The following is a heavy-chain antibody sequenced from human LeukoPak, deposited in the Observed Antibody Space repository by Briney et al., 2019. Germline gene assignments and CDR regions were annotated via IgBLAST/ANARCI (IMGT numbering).Heavy chain of an antibody. D-gene: IGHD2-21*02. CDR1: GFTFSSSA. V-gene: IGHV3-23*01. J-gene: IGHJ4*02. Sequence: GGSLRLSCEASGFTFSSSAMTWVRQAPGEGLEWVSAITGSGANTNYADSVKGRFTISRDNSKNTLYLQMNSPRAEDTAVYYCAKDRTAWQFDYWGQGTLVTVSS. CDR2: ITGSGANT. CDR3: AKDRTAWQFDY.